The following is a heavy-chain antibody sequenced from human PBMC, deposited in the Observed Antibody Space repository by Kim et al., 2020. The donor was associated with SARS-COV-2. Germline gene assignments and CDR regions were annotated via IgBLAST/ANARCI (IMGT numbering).Heavy chain of an antibody. CDR1: GDTFTKYY. Sequence: ASVKVSCKTSGDTFTKYYMQWVRQAPGQGLEWMGVINPSASSASYAQKFQGRLTMTRDTSTSTVYMELSGLKSEDTATYSCSTATTLVRGVIEDHWGQGTLVMVSS. D-gene: IGHD3-10*01. J-gene: IGHJ4*02. CDR3: STATTLVRGVIEDH. CDR2: INPSASSA. V-gene: IGHV1-46*03.